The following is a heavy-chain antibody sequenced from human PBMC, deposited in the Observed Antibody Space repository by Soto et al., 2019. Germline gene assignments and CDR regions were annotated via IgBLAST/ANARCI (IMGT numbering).Heavy chain of an antibody. CDR1: GFTFSSYS. Sequence: GGSLRLSCAASGFTFSSYSMNWVRQAPGKGLEWVSSISSSSSYIYYAASVKGRFTISRDNAKNSLYLQMNSLRAEDTAAYYCASLTPGSYEENFDYWGQGTLVTVSS. V-gene: IGHV3-21*01. CDR2: ISSSSSYI. D-gene: IGHD1-26*01. CDR3: ASLTPGSYEENFDY. J-gene: IGHJ4*02.